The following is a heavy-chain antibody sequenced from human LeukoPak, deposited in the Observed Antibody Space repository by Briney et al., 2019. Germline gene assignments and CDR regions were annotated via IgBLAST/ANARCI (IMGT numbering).Heavy chain of an antibody. Sequence: GGSLRLSCAASGFTVSSNYMSWVRQAPGKGLEWVSVIYSGGSTYYADSVKGRFTISRDNSKNSLYLQMNSLRAEDTAVYYCAREDVWGSYPPYWGQGTLVTVSS. CDR2: IYSGGST. V-gene: IGHV3-53*01. CDR1: GFTVSSNY. CDR3: AREDVWGSYPPY. D-gene: IGHD3-16*01. J-gene: IGHJ4*02.